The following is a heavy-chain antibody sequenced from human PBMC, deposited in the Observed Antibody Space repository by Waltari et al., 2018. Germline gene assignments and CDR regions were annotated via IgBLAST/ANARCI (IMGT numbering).Heavy chain of an antibody. CDR1: GFTLTTYA. D-gene: IGHD7-27*01. CDR3: TKGWGDY. Sequence: EGQLLESGGGLVQPGGSLRLTCAASGFTLTTYARGWVRHPPGKGLEWVSGIVGGGDSTYYADSVKGRFTISRDSSKNTLYLQMNSLRAEDTAVYYCTKGWGDYWGQGTLVTVSS. J-gene: IGHJ4*02. V-gene: IGHV3-23*01. CDR2: IVGGGDST.